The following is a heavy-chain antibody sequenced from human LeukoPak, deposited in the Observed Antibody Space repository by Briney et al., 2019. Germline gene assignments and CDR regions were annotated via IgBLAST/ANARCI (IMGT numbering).Heavy chain of an antibody. CDR2: ISSSSRFI. V-gene: IGHV3-21*01. J-gene: IGHJ4*02. CDR1: GFTFNSYS. CDR3: AREASDGYSYGYPDY. Sequence: GGSLRLSCAASGFTFNSYSMNWFRQAPGKGLEWVSSISSSSRFIYYADSVKGRFTISRDNAKNSLYLQMNSLRAEDTAVYYCAREASDGYSYGYPDYWGQGTLVTVSS. D-gene: IGHD5-18*01.